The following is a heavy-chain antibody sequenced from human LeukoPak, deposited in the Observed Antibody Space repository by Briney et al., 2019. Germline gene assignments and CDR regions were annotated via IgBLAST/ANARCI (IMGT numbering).Heavy chain of an antibody. V-gene: IGHV1-69*13. CDR1: GGTFSSYA. D-gene: IGHD4-11*01. CDR2: IIPIFGTA. Sequence: SVKVSCKASGGTFSSYAISWVRQAPGQGLEWMGGIIPIFGTANYAQKFQGRVTITADESTSTAYMELSSLRSEDTAVYYCARDRGSYSSYYYYMDVWGKGTTVTVSS. J-gene: IGHJ6*03. CDR3: ARDRGSYSSYYYYMDV.